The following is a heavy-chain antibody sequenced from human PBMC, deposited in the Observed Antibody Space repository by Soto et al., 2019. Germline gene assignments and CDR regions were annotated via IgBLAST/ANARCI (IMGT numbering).Heavy chain of an antibody. CDR2: IYSIYEGGGT. J-gene: IGHJ4*02. CDR3: VRHDYLET. V-gene: IGHV3-66*04. Sequence: EVQLVQSGGGLVQPGGSLRLSCVASGFTVSSDFISWVRQAPGKGPEWVSLIYSIYEGGGTYYADSVKGRFTISRDNSKNTVFLQMDSLRAEDTAMYYCVRHDYLETWGQGTLVTVSP. CDR1: GFTVSSDF. D-gene: IGHD4-17*01.